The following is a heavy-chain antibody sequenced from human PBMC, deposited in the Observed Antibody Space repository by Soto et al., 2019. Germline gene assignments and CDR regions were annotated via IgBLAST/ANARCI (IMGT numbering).Heavy chain of an antibody. V-gene: IGHV4-31*03. CDR2: IYYSGST. J-gene: IGHJ4*02. D-gene: IGHD4-4*01. Sequence: PSETLSLTCTVSGGSISSGGYYWSWIRQHPGKGLEWIGYIYYSGSTYYNPSLKSRVTISVDTSKNQFSLKLSSVTAADTAVYYCARASMTTVVFDYWGQGTLVTVSS. CDR3: ARASMTTVVFDY. CDR1: GGSISSGGYY.